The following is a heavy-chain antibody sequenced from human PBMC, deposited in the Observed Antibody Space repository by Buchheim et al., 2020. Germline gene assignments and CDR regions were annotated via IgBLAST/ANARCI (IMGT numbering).Heavy chain of an antibody. CDR2: IKQDGSEK. J-gene: IGHJ6*02. V-gene: IGHV3-7*01. Sequence: EVQLVESGGGLVQPGGSLRLSCAASGFTFSSYWMSWVRQAPGQGLEWVANIKQDGSEKYYVDSVKGRFTISRDNAKNSLYLQMNGLRAEDTAVYYCGVFAKSNYYGMDVWGQGTT. D-gene: IGHD3-3*01. CDR1: GFTFSSYW. CDR3: GVFAKSNYYGMDV.